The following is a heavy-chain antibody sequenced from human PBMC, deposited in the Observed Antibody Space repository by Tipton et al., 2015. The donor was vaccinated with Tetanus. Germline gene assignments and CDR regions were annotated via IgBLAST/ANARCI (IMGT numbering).Heavy chain of an antibody. Sequence: SLRLSCEGFGFTFSSYGMHWVRQAPGKGLEWVAVISFDGSSQHYADSVKGRFTISRDNSKDILYLQMDSLRVEDTAVYYCARVRLPSQTRCRNGICYAAPTTDSAWRNAFDFWGQGTMVTVSS. V-gene: IGHV3-30*04. CDR1: GFTFSSYG. CDR2: ISFDGSSQ. J-gene: IGHJ3*01. D-gene: IGHD6-19*01. CDR3: ARVRLPSQTRCRNGICYAAPTTDSAWRNAFDF.